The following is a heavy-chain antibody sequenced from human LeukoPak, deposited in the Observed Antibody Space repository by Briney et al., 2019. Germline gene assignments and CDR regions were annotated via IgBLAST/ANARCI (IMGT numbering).Heavy chain of an antibody. Sequence: ASVEVSCKVSGYTLTELSMHWVRQAPGKGLEWMGGFDPEDGETIYAQKFQGRVTMTEDTSTDTAYMELSSLRSEDTAVYYCATVGPVAVNYYYYGMDVWGQGTTVTVSS. V-gene: IGHV1-24*01. D-gene: IGHD6-19*01. J-gene: IGHJ6*02. CDR3: ATVGPVAVNYYYYGMDV. CDR2: FDPEDGET. CDR1: GYTLTELS.